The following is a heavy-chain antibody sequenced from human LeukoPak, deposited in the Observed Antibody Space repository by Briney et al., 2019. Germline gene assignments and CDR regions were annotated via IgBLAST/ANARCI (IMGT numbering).Heavy chain of an antibody. CDR1: GVSISSHY. D-gene: IGHD5-18*01. CDR3: ARVQGFSYTYDWFDP. Sequence: SETLSLTCSVSGVSISSHYWSWIRQPAGKGLEWIGRLCTSGGTNYNPSLKSRVTMSVDTSKNQFSLRLSSVTAADTAVYYCARVQGFSYTYDWFDPWGQGTLVTVSS. V-gene: IGHV4-4*07. CDR2: LCTSGGT. J-gene: IGHJ5*02.